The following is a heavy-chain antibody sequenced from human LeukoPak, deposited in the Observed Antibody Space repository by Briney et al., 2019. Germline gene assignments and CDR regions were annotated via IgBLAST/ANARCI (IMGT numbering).Heavy chain of an antibody. CDR2: IYSGGST. Sequence: SETLSLTCAVSGGSTNNYYWSWVRQPAGKGLEWIGRIYSGGSTNYNPSLKSRVTMSLDTSKNQFSLKLSSVTAADTAVYYCARVTLGARRFRLFDPRREGTLVTVSS. CDR1: GGSTNNYY. D-gene: IGHD3-3*01. J-gene: IGHJ5*02. V-gene: IGHV4-4*07. CDR3: ARVTLGARRFRLFDP.